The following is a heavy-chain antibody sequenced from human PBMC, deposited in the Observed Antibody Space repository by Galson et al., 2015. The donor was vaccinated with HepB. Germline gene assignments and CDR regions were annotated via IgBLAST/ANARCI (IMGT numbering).Heavy chain of an antibody. D-gene: IGHD6-19*01. V-gene: IGHV3-48*02. Sequence: SLRLSCAASGFTFSSYSMNWVRQAPGKGLEWVSYISGSSSSIYYADSVKGRFTIFRDNAKNSLYLQMNSLTDEDTAVYYYARDRRYSSGWFDYWGQGTLVTVSS. CDR3: ARDRRYSSGWFDY. CDR1: GFTFSSYS. J-gene: IGHJ5*01. CDR2: ISGSSSSI.